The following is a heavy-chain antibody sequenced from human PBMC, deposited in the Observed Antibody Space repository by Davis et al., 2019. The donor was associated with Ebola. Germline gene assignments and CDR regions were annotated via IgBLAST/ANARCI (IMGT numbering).Heavy chain of an antibody. J-gene: IGHJ4*02. CDR1: GFTFSGSA. V-gene: IGHV3-73*01. Sequence: PGGSLRLSCAASGFTFSGSAMHWVRQASGKGLEWVGRIRSKANTYATAYPASVKGRFTISRDDSKNTAYLQMNSLKTEDTAVYYCHAGFDYWGQGTLVTVSS. D-gene: IGHD1-14*01. CDR3: HAGFDY. CDR2: IRSKANTYAT.